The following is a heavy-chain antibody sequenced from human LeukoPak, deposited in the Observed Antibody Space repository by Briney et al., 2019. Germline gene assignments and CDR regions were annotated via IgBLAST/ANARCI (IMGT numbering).Heavy chain of an antibody. D-gene: IGHD3-10*01. CDR3: ATHLARSYYCFDF. V-gene: IGHV1-24*01. CDR2: IDPQSGNT. CDR1: GYTLSVLS. Sequence: ASVKVSCKISGYTLSVLSIHWVRQAPGEGLEWVGGIDPQSGNTVYAQSLRGRATITEDTFEDTAYMELSSLTSEDTAVYFCATHLARSYYCFDFWGQGTLLTVSS. J-gene: IGHJ4*02.